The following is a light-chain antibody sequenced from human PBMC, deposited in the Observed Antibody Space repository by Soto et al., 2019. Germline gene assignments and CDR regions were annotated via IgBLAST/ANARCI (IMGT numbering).Light chain of an antibody. J-gene: IGLJ3*02. CDR2: EGN. CDR3: CSLAGSSWV. V-gene: IGLV2-23*01. CDR1: SSDVGSFKI. Sequence: QSVLTQPASVSGSPGQSITISCTGTSSDVGSFKIVSWFEQHPGKAPKLLIYEGNKRPSGVSDRFSASKSGSTASLTISGLQSEDEADYYCCSLAGSSWVFGGGTQLTVL.